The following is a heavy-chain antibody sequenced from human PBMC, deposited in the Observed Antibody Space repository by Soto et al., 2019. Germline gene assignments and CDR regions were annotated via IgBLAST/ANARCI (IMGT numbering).Heavy chain of an antibody. J-gene: IGHJ3*02. Sequence: QITLKESGPTLVNPTQTLTLTCTFSGFSLSTSGVGVGWIRQPPGKALEWLALIYWDDDKRYSPSLKSRLTITKDTSKNQVVLTVTNIDPVDTATYYCAHRLQGSPNDAFDIWGQGTMVTVSS. V-gene: IGHV2-5*02. CDR2: IYWDDDK. CDR3: AHRLQGSPNDAFDI. CDR1: GFSLSTSGVG.